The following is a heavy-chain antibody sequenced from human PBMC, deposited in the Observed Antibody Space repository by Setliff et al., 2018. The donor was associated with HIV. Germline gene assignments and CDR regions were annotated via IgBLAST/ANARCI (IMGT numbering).Heavy chain of an antibody. V-gene: IGHV4-38-2*02. Sequence: KPSETLSLTCAVSGYPISSGYFWGWIRQPPGKGLEWIASVSHSGSTYYNPSLKSRSTISMDTSKNQFSLKLSSVTAADTDVYYCARDYGQEDSAMDFSFWGQGTLVTVSS. CDR1: GYPISSGYF. CDR2: VSHSGST. D-gene: IGHD5-18*01. CDR3: ARDYGQEDSAMDFSF. J-gene: IGHJ4*02.